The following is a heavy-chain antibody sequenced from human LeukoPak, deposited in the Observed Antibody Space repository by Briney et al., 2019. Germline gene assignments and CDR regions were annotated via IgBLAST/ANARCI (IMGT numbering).Heavy chain of an antibody. V-gene: IGHV4-34*01. CDR2: INHSGST. D-gene: IGHD2-15*01. CDR3: ARGPSVVVVAATDYYYYYYMDV. J-gene: IGHJ6*03. Sequence: PSETLSLTCAVYGGSFSGYYWSWIRQPPGKGLEWIGEINHSGSTYYNPSLKSRVTISVDTSKNQFSLKLSSVTAADTAVYYCARGPSVVVVAATDYYYYYYMDVWGKGTTVTVSS. CDR1: GGSFSGYY.